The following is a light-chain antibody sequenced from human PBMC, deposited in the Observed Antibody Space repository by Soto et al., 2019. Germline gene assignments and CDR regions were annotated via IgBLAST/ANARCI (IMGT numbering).Light chain of an antibody. Sequence: QSVLTQPPSVSEAPRQRVAISCSGSYSNIGNNAVNWYQHVPGKAPKLLIYYDDLVPSGVSDRFSGFKSGTSASLAISGLQSEDEADYYCATWDDTLNGWVFGGGTKLTVL. CDR2: YDD. V-gene: IGLV1-36*01. J-gene: IGLJ3*02. CDR3: ATWDDTLNGWV. CDR1: YSNIGNNA.